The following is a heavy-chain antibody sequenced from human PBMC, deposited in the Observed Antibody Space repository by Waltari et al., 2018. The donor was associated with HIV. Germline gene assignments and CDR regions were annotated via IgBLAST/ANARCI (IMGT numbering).Heavy chain of an antibody. V-gene: IGHV7-4-1*02. CDR2: INTNTGNP. Sequence: QVQLVQSGSELKKPGDSVKNYCKASGYTFTSSSLNWVRQAPGQGLEWMGWINTNTGNPIYAQGFTGRFVFSLDTSVSTTYLQISSLTAEDTAVYYCARDSGRGRAFDFWGQGTMVTVSS. CDR3: ARDSGRGRAFDF. J-gene: IGHJ3*01. D-gene: IGHD6-25*01. CDR1: GYTFTSSS.